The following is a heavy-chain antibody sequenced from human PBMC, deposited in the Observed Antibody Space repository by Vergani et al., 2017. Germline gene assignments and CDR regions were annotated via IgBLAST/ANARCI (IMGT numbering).Heavy chain of an antibody. CDR2: ISGSGGST. CDR3: AKGFLDYYGSGSYYSLYYYYGMDV. Sequence: EVQLLESGGGLVQPGGSLRLSCAASGFTFSSYAMSWVRQAPGKGLEWVSAISGSGGSTYYADSVKGRFTISRDNSKNTPYLQMNSLRAEDTAVYYCAKGFLDYYGSGSYYSLYYYYGMDVWGQGTTVTVSS. J-gene: IGHJ6*02. D-gene: IGHD3-10*01. CDR1: GFTFSSYA. V-gene: IGHV3-23*01.